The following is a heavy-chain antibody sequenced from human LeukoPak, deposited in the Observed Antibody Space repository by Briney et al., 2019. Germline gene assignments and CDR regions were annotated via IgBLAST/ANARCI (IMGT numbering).Heavy chain of an antibody. Sequence: PSETLSLTCTVSGGSISNRSHFWGWIRQTPGKGLEWFGSIYYSGYTYYNPSLKSRVSISVVTSKNQFSLKLSSVTAADTAVYYCARRREGYFDLWGRGTRVTVSS. CDR1: GGSISNRSHF. J-gene: IGHJ2*01. CDR2: IYYSGYT. V-gene: IGHV4-39*07. CDR3: ARRREGYFDL.